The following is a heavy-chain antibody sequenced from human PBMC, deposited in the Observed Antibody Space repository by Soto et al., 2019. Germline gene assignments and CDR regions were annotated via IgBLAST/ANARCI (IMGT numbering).Heavy chain of an antibody. D-gene: IGHD3-16*02. J-gene: IGHJ4*02. Sequence: SVKVSCKASGGTFSSYAISWVRQAPGQGLEWMGGIIPIFGTANYAQKFQGRVTITADESTSTAYMELSSLRSEDTAVYYCARSQVWGSYRYTQYYFDYWGQGTLVTVSS. CDR3: ARSQVWGSYRYTQYYFDY. V-gene: IGHV1-69*13. CDR2: IIPIFGTA. CDR1: GGTFSSYA.